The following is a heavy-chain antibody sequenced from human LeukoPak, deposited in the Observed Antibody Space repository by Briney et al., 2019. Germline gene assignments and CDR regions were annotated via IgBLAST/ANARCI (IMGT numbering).Heavy chain of an antibody. J-gene: IGHJ4*02. CDR3: AADDFWSGYPIDY. CDR1: GFTFSSYS. Sequence: GGSLTLSCAASGFTFSSYSMNWVRQAPGKGLEWVSSISSSSSYIYYADSVKGRFTISRDNAKNSLYLQMNSLRAEDTAVYYCAADDFWSGYPIDYWGQGTLVTVSS. D-gene: IGHD3-3*01. V-gene: IGHV3-21*01. CDR2: ISSSSSYI.